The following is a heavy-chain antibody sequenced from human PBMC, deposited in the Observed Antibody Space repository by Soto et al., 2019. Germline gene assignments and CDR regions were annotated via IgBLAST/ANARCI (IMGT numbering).Heavy chain of an antibody. CDR3: AGETMITFGGVIPIGRYFDY. V-gene: IGHV4-30-4*01. J-gene: IGHJ4*02. CDR2: IYYSGST. Sequence: PSETLSLTCTVSGGSISSGDYYWSWIRQPPGKGLEWIGYIYYSGSTYYNPSLKSRVTISVDTSKNQFSLKLSSVTAADTAVYYCAGETMITFGGVIPIGRYFDYWGQGTLVTVSS. D-gene: IGHD3-16*02. CDR1: GGSISSGDYY.